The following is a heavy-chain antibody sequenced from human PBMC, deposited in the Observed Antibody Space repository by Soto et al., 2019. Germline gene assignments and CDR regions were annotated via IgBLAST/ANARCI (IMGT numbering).Heavy chain of an antibody. CDR1: GYTFTDSY. D-gene: IGHD5-18*01. V-gene: IGHV1-46*01. CDR3: ARDEGAAMGFQY. Sequence: QVQLVQSGAEVKEPGASVRLSCKASGYTFTDSYIHWVRQAPGQGLEWMGGINPVGGSTTYIQKFQGRVTLTRDMSTTTVHMVLSALRSDDTATYYCARDEGAAMGFQYWGQGTPVNVFS. CDR2: INPVGGST. J-gene: IGHJ4*02.